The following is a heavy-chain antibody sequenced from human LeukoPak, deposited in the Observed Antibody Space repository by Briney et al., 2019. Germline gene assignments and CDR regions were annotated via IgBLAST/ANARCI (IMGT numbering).Heavy chain of an antibody. Sequence: GGSLRLSCAASGFTFSSYGMHWVRQAPGKGLEWVAVISYDGSNKYYADFVKGRFTISRDNSKNTLYLQMNSLRAEDTAVYYCAKDHTARVDTAMSDWGQGTLVTVSS. CDR1: GFTFSSYG. J-gene: IGHJ4*02. V-gene: IGHV3-30*18. CDR3: AKDHTARVDTAMSD. CDR2: ISYDGSNK. D-gene: IGHD5-18*01.